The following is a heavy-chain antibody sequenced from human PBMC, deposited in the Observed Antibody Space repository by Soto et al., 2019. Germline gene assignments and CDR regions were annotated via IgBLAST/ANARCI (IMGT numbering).Heavy chain of an antibody. J-gene: IGHJ6*02. CDR3: AREDIVVVPAAMSTYYYYGMDV. V-gene: IGHV1-69*08. D-gene: IGHD2-2*01. CDR1: GGTFSSYT. Sequence: QVQLVQSGAEVKKPGSSVKVSCKASGGTFSSYTISWVRQAPGQGLEWMGRIIPILGIANYAQKFQGRVTITADKSTSTAYMGLSSLRSEDTAVYYCAREDIVVVPAAMSTYYYYGMDVWGQGTTVTVSS. CDR2: IIPILGIA.